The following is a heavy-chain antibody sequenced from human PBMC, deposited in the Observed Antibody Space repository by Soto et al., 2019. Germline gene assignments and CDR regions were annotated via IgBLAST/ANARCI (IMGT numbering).Heavy chain of an antibody. D-gene: IGHD3-22*01. V-gene: IGHV2-5*02. CDR1: GFSLSTSGVG. CDR2: IYWDDDK. CDR3: ARNYYDSSDYSLGYWYFDL. J-gene: IGHJ2*01. Sequence: QITLKESGPTLVKPTQTLTLTCTFSGFSLSTSGVGVGWIRQPPGKALEWLALIYWDDDKRYSPSLKSRLPISKDTSKNQVVLTMTNMDPLDTATYYCARNYYDSSDYSLGYWYFDLWGRGTLVTVSS.